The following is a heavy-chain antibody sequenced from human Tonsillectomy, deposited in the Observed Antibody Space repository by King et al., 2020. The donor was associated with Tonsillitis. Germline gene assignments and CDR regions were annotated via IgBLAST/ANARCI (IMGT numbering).Heavy chain of an antibody. CDR3: VIGAGWQIDC. CDR2: IHHSESP. CDR1: DDSISSHY. Sequence: QLQESGPGLVKPSETLSLTCTVSDDSISSHYCGWIRQPPGKGLEWIGYIHHSESPEYNPSLKSRVTITSDTSKNHLSLRLNSVGAADTAMYYGVIGAGWQIDCWGQGIMVTVSS. D-gene: IGHD6-19*01. V-gene: IGHV4-59*11. J-gene: IGHJ4*02.